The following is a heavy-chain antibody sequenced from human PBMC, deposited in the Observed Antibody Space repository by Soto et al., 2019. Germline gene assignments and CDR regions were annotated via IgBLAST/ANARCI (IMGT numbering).Heavy chain of an antibody. CDR2: IIPILGIA. V-gene: IGHV1-69*02. D-gene: IGHD5-12*01. J-gene: IGHJ6*02. Sequence: SVKVSCKASGGTFSSYTISWVRQAPGQGLEWMGRIIPILGIANYAQKFQGRVTITADKSTSTAYMELSILRSEDTVVYYCARVFSGYDDYYYGMDVWGQGTTVTVSS. CDR3: ARVFSGYDDYYYGMDV. CDR1: GGTFSSYT.